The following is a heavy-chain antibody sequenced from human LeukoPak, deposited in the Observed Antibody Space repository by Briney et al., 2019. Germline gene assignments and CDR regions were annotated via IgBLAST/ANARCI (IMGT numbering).Heavy chain of an antibody. CDR2: IYYSGST. CDR3: ARNSALWFTFDY. CDR1: GGSIRSYY. V-gene: IGHV4-59*08. J-gene: IGHJ4*02. D-gene: IGHD3-10*01. Sequence: SETLSLTCTVSGGSIRSYYWSWIRQPPGKGLEWIGYIYYSGSTNYNPSLISQVTISVDTSKNQFSLMLNSVTAADTAVYYCARNSALWFTFDYWGQGTLVTVSS.